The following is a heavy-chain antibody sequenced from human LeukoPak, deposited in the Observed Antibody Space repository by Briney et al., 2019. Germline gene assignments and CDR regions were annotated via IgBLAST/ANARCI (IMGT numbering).Heavy chain of an antibody. Sequence: LETLSLTCTVSGGSISSYYWSWIRQPPGKGLEWIGYIYYSGSTNYNPPLKSRVTISVDTSKNQFSLKLSSVTAADTAVYYCARGTSSWYHPEYFQHWGQGTLVTVSS. D-gene: IGHD6-13*01. V-gene: IGHV4-59*01. CDR3: ARGTSSWYHPEYFQH. J-gene: IGHJ1*01. CDR2: IYYSGST. CDR1: GGSISSYY.